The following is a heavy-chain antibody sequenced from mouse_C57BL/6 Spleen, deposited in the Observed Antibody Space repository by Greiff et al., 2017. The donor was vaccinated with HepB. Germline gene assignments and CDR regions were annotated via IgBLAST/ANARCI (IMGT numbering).Heavy chain of an antibody. D-gene: IGHD4-1*02. V-gene: IGHV1-82*01. CDR3: ARGDFNWDGYFDY. CDR1: GYAFSSSW. J-gene: IGHJ2*01. CDR2: IYPGDGDT. Sequence: VQLQESGPELVKPGASVKISCKASGYAFSSSWMNWVKQRPGKGLEWIGRIYPGDGDTNYNGKFKGKATLTADKSSSTAYMQLRSLTSEDSAVYFCARGDFNWDGYFDYWGQGTTLTVSS.